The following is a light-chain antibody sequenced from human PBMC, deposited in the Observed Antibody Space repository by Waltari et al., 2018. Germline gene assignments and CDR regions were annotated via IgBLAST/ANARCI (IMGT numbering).Light chain of an antibody. CDR1: QGISNF. J-gene: IGKJ1*01. CDR2: AAS. Sequence: TCRVSQGISNFLAWYQQKPGKAPEVLIFAASTLRTGVPSRFSGRGSGTDFTLTTSSLQPEDFATYFCQQLDTYPRTFGQGTKVEIK. V-gene: IGKV1-9*01. CDR3: QQLDTYPRT.